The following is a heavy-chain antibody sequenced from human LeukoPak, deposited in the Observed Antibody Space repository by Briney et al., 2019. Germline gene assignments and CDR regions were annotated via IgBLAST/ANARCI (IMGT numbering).Heavy chain of an antibody. D-gene: IGHD6-19*01. CDR1: GGSISSYY. CDR3: ARDEHRRGKWLVQGSGAFDI. CDR2: IYNSGST. J-gene: IGHJ3*02. Sequence: SETLSLTCTVSGGSISSYYWSWIRHPPEKGLEWIGYIYNSGSTSYNPSLKRRVTISVDSSKNQFSLKLSSVTAADTAVYYCARDEHRRGKWLVQGSGAFDIWGQGTMVTVSS. V-gene: IGHV4-59*01.